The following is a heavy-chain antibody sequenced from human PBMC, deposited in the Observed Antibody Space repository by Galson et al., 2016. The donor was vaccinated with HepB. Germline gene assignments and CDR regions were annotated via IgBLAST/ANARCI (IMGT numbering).Heavy chain of an antibody. V-gene: IGHV3-30*03. CDR2: ISKDGSHK. Sequence: SLRLSCAVSGLNFSNYGMHWVRQAPGKGLEWVALISKDGSHKFYEDSVKGRFTISRDNSQNTVFLQIDSLRTEETAIFYCAIVDFVTDGAFAIWGQGAMVIVSS. J-gene: IGHJ3*02. CDR3: AIVDFVTDGAFAI. D-gene: IGHD3-9*01. CDR1: GLNFSNYG.